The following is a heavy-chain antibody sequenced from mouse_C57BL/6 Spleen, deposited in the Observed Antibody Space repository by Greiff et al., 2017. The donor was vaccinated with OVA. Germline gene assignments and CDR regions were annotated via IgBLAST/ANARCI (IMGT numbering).Heavy chain of an antibody. J-gene: IGHJ4*01. Sequence: EVQLQQSGPELVKPGASVKMSCKASGYTFTDYNMHWVKQSHGKSLEWIGYINPNNGGTSYNQKFKGKATLTVNKSSSTAYMELRSLTSEDSAVYYGARDLYDGYYYAMDYWGQGTSVTVAS. CDR3: ARDLYDGYYYAMDY. V-gene: IGHV1-22*01. D-gene: IGHD2-3*01. CDR2: INPNNGGT. CDR1: GYTFTDYN.